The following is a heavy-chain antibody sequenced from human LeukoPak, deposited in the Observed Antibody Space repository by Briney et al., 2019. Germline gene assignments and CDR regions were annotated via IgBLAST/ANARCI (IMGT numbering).Heavy chain of an antibody. J-gene: IGHJ4*02. CDR1: GSTFSSYA. V-gene: IGHV1-69*13. D-gene: IGHD3-9*01. CDR3: ARNYDILTGYFGY. Sequence: ASVKVSCKASGSTFSSYAISWVRQAPGQGLEWMGGIIPIFGTANYAQKFQGRVTITADESTSTAYMELSSLRSEDTAVYYCARNYDILTGYFGYWGQGTLVTVSS. CDR2: IIPIFGTA.